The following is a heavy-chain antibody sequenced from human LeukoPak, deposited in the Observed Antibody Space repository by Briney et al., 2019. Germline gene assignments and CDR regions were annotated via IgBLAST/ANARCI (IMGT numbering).Heavy chain of an antibody. J-gene: IGHJ4*02. D-gene: IGHD6-13*01. Sequence: SVKVSCKASGYTFTGYYMHWVRQAPGQGLEWMGRIIPILGIANYAQKFQGRVTITADKSTSTAYMELSSLRSEDTAVYYCARVGGLGSWYGLDYWGQGTLVTVSS. CDR2: IIPILGIA. CDR1: GYTFTGYY. CDR3: ARVGGLGSWYGLDY. V-gene: IGHV1-69*04.